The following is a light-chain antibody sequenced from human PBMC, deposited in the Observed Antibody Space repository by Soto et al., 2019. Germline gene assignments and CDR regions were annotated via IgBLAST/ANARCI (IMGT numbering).Light chain of an antibody. CDR2: DVS. CDR1: SSDVGGYNY. J-gene: IGLJ2*01. Sequence: QSALTQPASVSVSPGQSITISCTGTSSDVGGYNYVSWYQQHPGKAPKLMIYDVSNPPSGVSNRFSCAKSGNTASLTISGLQAEYEADYYCSSYASSSTKVFGGGTKLTVL. CDR3: SSYASSSTKV. V-gene: IGLV2-14*01.